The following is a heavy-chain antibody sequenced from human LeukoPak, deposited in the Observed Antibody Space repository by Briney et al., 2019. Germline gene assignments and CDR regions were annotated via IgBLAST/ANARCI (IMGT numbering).Heavy chain of an antibody. J-gene: IGHJ4*02. D-gene: IGHD1-26*01. CDR2: IYYSGST. CDR1: GDSISSSF. CDR3: ARGALGAHPVDY. Sequence: PSETLSLTCTVSGDSISSSFWNWIRQPPGQRLEWIENIYYSGSTNYNPALKSRVTFSVDTTKNQVSLKLSSATAADTAVYYCARGALGAHPVDYWGPGTLVIVSS. V-gene: IGHV4-59*01.